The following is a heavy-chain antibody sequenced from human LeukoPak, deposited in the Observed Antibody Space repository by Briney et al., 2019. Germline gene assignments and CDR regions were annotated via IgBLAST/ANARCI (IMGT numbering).Heavy chain of an antibody. V-gene: IGHV1-2*02. CDR2: INPNSGGT. D-gene: IGHD5-24*01. Sequence: ASVKVSCKASGYTFTDYYMHWVRQAPGQGLEWMGWINPNSGGTNYAQKFQGRVTMTRNTSISAAYMELSSLRSDDTAVYYCAREKVGYNFYYFDYWGQGTLVTVSS. J-gene: IGHJ4*02. CDR1: GYTFTDYY. CDR3: AREKVGYNFYYFDY.